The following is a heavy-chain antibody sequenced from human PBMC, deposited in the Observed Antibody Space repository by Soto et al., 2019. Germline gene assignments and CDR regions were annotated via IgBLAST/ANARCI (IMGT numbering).Heavy chain of an antibody. D-gene: IGHD3-16*02. CDR1: GFTFSSYA. J-gene: IGHJ4*02. CDR3: ANSVRLRLGELSPFDY. Sequence: VGSLRLSCAASGFTFSSYAMSWVRQAPGKGLEWVSAISGSGGSTYYADSVKGRFTISRDNSKNTLYLQMNSLRAEDTAVYYCANSVRLRLGELSPFDYWGQGTLVTVSS. V-gene: IGHV3-23*01. CDR2: ISGSGGST.